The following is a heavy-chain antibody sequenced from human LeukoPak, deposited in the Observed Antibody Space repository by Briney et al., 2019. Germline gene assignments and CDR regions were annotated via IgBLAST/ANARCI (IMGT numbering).Heavy chain of an antibody. CDR1: GYTFTSYG. Sequence: ASVKVSCKASGYTFTSYGISWVRQAPGQGLEWMGWINPNSGGTNYAQKFQGRVTMTRDTSISTAYMELSRLRSDDTAVYYCARDSVAADDAFDIWGQGTMVTVSS. CDR3: ARDSVAADDAFDI. V-gene: IGHV1-2*02. CDR2: INPNSGGT. J-gene: IGHJ3*02. D-gene: IGHD6-13*01.